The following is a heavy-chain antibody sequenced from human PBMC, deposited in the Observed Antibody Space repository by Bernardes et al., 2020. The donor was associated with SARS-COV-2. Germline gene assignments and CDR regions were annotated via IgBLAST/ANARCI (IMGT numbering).Heavy chain of an antibody. CDR1: GGSISSYY. D-gene: IGHD6-19*01. CDR2: IYYSGST. J-gene: IGHJ2*01. V-gene: IGHV4-59*01. Sequence: ETLSLTCTVSGGSISSYYWSWIRQPPGKGLEWIGYIYYSGSTNYNPSLKSRVTISVDTSKNQFSLKLSSVTAADTAVYYCARDRIAVAGARFGWYFDLWGRGTLVTVSS. CDR3: ARDRIAVAGARFGWYFDL.